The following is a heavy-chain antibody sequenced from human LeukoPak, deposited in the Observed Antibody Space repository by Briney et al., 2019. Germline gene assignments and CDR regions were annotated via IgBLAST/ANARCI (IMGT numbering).Heavy chain of an antibody. V-gene: IGHV4-59*01. CDR3: ARTTEAHSWRTRYYDYYMDV. CDR1: GGSTSSYY. J-gene: IGHJ6*03. CDR2: IYYSGST. Sequence: SETLSLTCTVSGGSTSSYYWSWIRQPPGKGLEWIGYIYYSGSTNYNPSLKSRVTISVDTSKNQFSLKLSSVTAADTAVYYCARTTEAHSWRTRYYDYYMDVWGKGTTVTVSS. D-gene: IGHD6-13*01.